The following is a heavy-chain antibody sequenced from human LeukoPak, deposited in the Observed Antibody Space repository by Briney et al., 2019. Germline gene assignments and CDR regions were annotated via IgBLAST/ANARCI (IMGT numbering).Heavy chain of an antibody. J-gene: IGHJ4*02. D-gene: IGHD3-9*01. CDR2: ISSSGSTI. CDR1: GFTFSSYE. V-gene: IGHV3-48*03. CDR3: ARDILTGYYGDY. Sequence: GGSLRLSCAASGFTFSSYEMNWVRQAPGKGLEWVSYISSSGSTIYYADSVKGRFTISRDNAKNSPYLQMNSLRAEDTAVYYCARDILTGYYGDYWGQGTLVTVSS.